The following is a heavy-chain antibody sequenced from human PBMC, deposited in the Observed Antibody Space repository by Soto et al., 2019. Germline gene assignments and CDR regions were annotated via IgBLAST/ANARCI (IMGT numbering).Heavy chain of an antibody. Sequence: EVQLVESGGGLVQPGGSLRLSCAASGFTFSSYWMHWVRQAPGKGLVWVSRINSDGSSTSYADSVKGRFTISRDNAKNTLYLQMNSLRAEDTAVYYCARVSPLDYGDYGSWVGWFDPWGQGTLVTVSS. D-gene: IGHD4-17*01. J-gene: IGHJ5*02. V-gene: IGHV3-74*01. CDR1: GFTFSSYW. CDR3: ARVSPLDYGDYGSWVGWFDP. CDR2: INSDGSST.